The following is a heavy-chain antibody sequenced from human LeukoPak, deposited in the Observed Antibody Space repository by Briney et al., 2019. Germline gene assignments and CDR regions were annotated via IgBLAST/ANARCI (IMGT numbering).Heavy chain of an antibody. CDR1: GFTFSDYY. Sequence: PGGSLRLSCAASGFTFSDYYMSWIRQAPGKGLEWVSYISSSGSTIYYADSVKGRFTISRDNAKNSLYLQMNSLRAEDTAVYYCARGPRDYYDSSGLGGWFDPWGQGTLVTVSS. CDR3: ARGPRDYYDSSGLGGWFDP. CDR2: ISSSGSTI. D-gene: IGHD3-22*01. J-gene: IGHJ5*02. V-gene: IGHV3-11*04.